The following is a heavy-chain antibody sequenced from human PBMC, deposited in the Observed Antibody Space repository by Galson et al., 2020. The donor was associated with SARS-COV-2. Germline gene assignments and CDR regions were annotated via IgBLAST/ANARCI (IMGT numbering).Heavy chain of an antibody. CDR2: IGTAGDT. J-gene: IGHJ6*03. CDR3: ARGNQDGSSWYSNYYYYYMDV. D-gene: IGHD6-13*01. Sequence: GGSLRLSCAASGFTFSSYDMHWVRQATGKGLEWVSAIGTAGDTYYPGSVKGRFTISRENAKNSLYLQMNSLRAGDTAVYYCARGNQDGSSWYSNYYYYYMDVWGKGTTVTVSS. CDR1: GFTFSSYD. V-gene: IGHV3-13*01.